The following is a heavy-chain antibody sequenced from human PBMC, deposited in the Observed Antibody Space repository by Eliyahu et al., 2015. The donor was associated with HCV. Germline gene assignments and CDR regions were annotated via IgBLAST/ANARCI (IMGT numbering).Heavy chain of an antibody. CDR2: IDWDDDK. CDR1: GLSLSTRGMC. J-gene: IGHJ5*02. Sequence: QVILRESGPALVKPTQSLTLTCNVSGLSLSTRGMCVSWIRQAPGKPLEWLARIDWDDDKMYSPSLETRLTISKDTSKNQVVLTMTNMDPVDTATYFCARVPGVSAPFDPWGQGALVTVSS. D-gene: IGHD2-15*01. V-gene: IGHV2-70*17. CDR3: ARVPGVSAPFDP.